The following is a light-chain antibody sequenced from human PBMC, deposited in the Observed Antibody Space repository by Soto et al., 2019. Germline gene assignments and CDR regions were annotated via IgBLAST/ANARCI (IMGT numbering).Light chain of an antibody. J-gene: IGKJ1*01. V-gene: IGKV3-20*01. Sequence: EIVLTQSPGTLSLSPGERATLSCRASQSVSSSYLAWYQQKLGQAPRLLIYGASSRATGIPDRFSGSGSGTAFTLTISRLGPEDFAVYYCQQYGSSPRTFGQGTKVEIK. CDR3: QQYGSSPRT. CDR2: GAS. CDR1: QSVSSSY.